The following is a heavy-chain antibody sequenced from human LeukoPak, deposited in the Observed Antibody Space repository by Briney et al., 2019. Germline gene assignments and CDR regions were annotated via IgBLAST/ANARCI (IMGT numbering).Heavy chain of an antibody. CDR3: VRLFHHTEYCSSTSCYVFGDY. Sequence: TSETLSLTCAVSGYSISSGYYWGWIRQPPGKGLEWIGSIYHSGSTYYNPSLKSRVTISVDTSKNQFSLKLSSVTAADTAVYYCVRLFHHTEYCSSTSCYVFGDYWGQGTLVTVSS. V-gene: IGHV4-38-2*01. CDR2: IYHSGST. D-gene: IGHD2-2*01. J-gene: IGHJ4*02. CDR1: GYSISSGYY.